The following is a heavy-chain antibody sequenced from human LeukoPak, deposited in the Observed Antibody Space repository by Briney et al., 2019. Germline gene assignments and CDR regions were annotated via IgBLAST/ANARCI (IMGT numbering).Heavy chain of an antibody. V-gene: IGHV1-2*02. CDR3: ARVTTIFGVVNAFDI. D-gene: IGHD3-3*01. J-gene: IGHJ3*02. CDR1: GYTFTGYY. Sequence: ASVKVSCKASGYTFTGYYLHWVRQAPGQGLEWMGRINANSGGTDYAQKFQGRVTMTTDTSTSTAYMELRSLRSDDTAVYYCARVTTIFGVVNAFDIWGQGTMVTVSS. CDR2: INANSGGT.